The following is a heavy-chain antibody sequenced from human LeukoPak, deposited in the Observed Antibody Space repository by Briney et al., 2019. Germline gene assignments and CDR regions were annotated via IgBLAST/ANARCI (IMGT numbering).Heavy chain of an antibody. J-gene: IGHJ5*02. CDR3: AREPPVEKVVPAANRVEGFDP. D-gene: IGHD2-2*01. CDR2: FNPSGGAT. CDR1: GYTFTSYY. Sequence: ASVKVSCKASGYTFTSYYMHWVRQPPGQGLKWMGKFNPSGGATSYGQKFQGRVTMTRDTSTSTVYMELSSLRSEDTAVYYCAREPPVEKVVPAANRVEGFDPWGQGTLVTVSS. V-gene: IGHV1-46*01.